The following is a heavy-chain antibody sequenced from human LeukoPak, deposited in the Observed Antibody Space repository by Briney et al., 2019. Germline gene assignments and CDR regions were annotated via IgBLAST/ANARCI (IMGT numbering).Heavy chain of an antibody. V-gene: IGHV4-61*01. CDR2: IYYSGST. Sequence: SETLSLTCTVSGGSVSSGSYYWSWIRQPPGKGLEWIGYIYYSGSTNYNPSLKSRVTISVDTSKNQFSLKLSSVTAADTAVYYCASGAGTTTRLFDYWGQGTLVTVSS. CDR1: GGSVSSGSYY. D-gene: IGHD1-1*01. CDR3: ASGAGTTTRLFDY. J-gene: IGHJ4*02.